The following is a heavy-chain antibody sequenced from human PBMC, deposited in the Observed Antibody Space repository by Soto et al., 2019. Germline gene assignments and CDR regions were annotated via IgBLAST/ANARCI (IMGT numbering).Heavy chain of an antibody. CDR1: GFTFSSYA. D-gene: IGHD3-3*01. V-gene: IGHV3-23*01. J-gene: IGHJ5*02. CDR3: ASGPVLIPENCFDP. Sequence: EVQLLESGGGLVQPGGSLRLSCAASGFTFSSYAMSWVRQAPGKGLEWVSAISGSGGRTYYADTEKGRFTISRDNSRNTLYLQMNSLRAEDTAVYYCASGPVLIPENCFDPWGQGTIVTVSS. CDR2: ISGSGGRT.